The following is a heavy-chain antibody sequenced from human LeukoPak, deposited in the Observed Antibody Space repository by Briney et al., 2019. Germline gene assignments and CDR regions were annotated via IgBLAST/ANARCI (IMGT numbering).Heavy chain of an antibody. V-gene: IGHV3-7*01. CDR2: IRQDGSEK. Sequence: GGSLRLSCAASGFTFSSYWMSCVRQAPGKGLERVPNIRQDGSEKYYVDSVKGRFTISRDNAKNSLYLQMNSLRAEDTAVYYCASLLSGSNQINDYWGQGTLVTVPS. D-gene: IGHD1-26*01. CDR3: ASLLSGSNQINDY. CDR1: GFTFSSYW. J-gene: IGHJ4*02.